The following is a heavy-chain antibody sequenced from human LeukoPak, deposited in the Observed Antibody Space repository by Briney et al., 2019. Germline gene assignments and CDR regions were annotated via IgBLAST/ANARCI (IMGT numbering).Heavy chain of an antibody. Sequence: PGGSLRLSCAASGFTLSSYSMNWVRQAPGKGLEWVSYISGSSSSIYYADSVKGRFTISRDNAKNSLYLQMNSLRAEDTAVYYCARTDYGDWNYFDYRGQGTLVTVSS. V-gene: IGHV3-48*01. J-gene: IGHJ4*02. CDR3: ARTDYGDWNYFDY. CDR2: ISGSSSSI. CDR1: GFTLSSYS. D-gene: IGHD4-17*01.